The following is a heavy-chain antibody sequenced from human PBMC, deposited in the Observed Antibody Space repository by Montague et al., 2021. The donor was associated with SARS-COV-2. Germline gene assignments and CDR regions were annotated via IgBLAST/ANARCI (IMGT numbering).Heavy chain of an antibody. CDR2: ST. CDR3: ARAAPGY. D-gene: IGHD1-1*01. V-gene: IGHV4-34*01. J-gene: IGHJ4*02. Sequence: STKYTPSLKSRVTISIDTSKNQFSLKLTPVTAADTAVYYCARAAPGYWGQGTLVTVSS.